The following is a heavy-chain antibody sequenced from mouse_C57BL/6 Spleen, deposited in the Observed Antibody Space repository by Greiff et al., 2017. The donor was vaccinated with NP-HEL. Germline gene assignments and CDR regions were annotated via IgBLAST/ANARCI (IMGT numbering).Heavy chain of an antibody. Sequence: QVQLQQPGAELVMPGASVKLSCKASGYTFTSYWMHWVKQRPGQGLEWIGEIDPSDSYTNYNQKFKGKSTLTVDKSSSTAYMQLSSLTSEDSAVYYCARYSNSSWYFDVWGTGTTVTVSS. CDR1: GYTFTSYW. D-gene: IGHD2-5*01. V-gene: IGHV1-69*01. CDR2: IDPSDSYT. CDR3: ARYSNSSWYFDV. J-gene: IGHJ1*03.